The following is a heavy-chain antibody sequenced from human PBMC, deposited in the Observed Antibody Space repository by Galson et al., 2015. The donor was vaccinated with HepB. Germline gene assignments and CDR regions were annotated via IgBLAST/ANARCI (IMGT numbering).Heavy chain of an antibody. V-gene: IGHV3-30*02. J-gene: IGHJ4*02. CDR3: ARNTPASGYHGLHY. CDR2: IQYNGFTK. D-gene: IGHD6-25*01. Sequence: SLRLSCAASGFTFSNYGMHWVRQAPGKGLEWVAYIQYNGFTKYYGDSVTGRFTISRDNSKNTLYLQMNSLRPEDTALYHCARNTPASGYHGLHYGGQRTLVTVSS. CDR1: GFTFSNYG.